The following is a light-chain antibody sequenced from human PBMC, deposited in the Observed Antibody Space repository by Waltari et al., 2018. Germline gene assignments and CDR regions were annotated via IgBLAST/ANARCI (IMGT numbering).Light chain of an antibody. CDR1: SSDVKHYTF. V-gene: IGLV2-23*01. CDR2: EGT. CDR3: CSYAGSVV. J-gene: IGLJ2*01. Sequence: QSALTQPASVSGSPGQSITISCTGISSDVKHYTFVSWYQQHPGKAPKLMIYEGTKRPSGVSNRFSGSKSGNTASLTISGLQAEDEADYYCCSYAGSVVFGGGTKLTVL.